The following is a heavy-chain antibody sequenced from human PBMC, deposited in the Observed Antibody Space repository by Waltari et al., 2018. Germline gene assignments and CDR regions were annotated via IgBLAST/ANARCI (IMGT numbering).Heavy chain of an antibody. J-gene: IGHJ6*02. D-gene: IGHD3-10*01. CDR2: IYYSGST. V-gene: IGHV4-31*03. CDR3: ASQILPRSHYGSGSSPYYYYGMDV. Sequence: QVQLQESGPGLVKPSQTLSLTCTVSGGSISSGGYYWSWIRQHPGKGLEWIGYIYYSGSTYYNPSLKSRVTISVDTSKNQFSLKLSSVTAADTAVYYCASQILPRSHYGSGSSPYYYYGMDVWGQGTTVTVSS. CDR1: GGSISSGGYY.